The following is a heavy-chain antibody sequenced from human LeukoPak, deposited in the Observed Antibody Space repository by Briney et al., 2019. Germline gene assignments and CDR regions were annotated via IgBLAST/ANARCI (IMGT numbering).Heavy chain of an antibody. CDR2: IYYSGST. Sequence: KASETLSLTCTVSGGSISSGDYYWSWIRQPPGKGLEWIGYIYYSGSTYYNPSLKSRVTISVDTSKNQFSLKLSSVTAADTAVYYCARWGDWGYFDYWGQGTLVTVSS. J-gene: IGHJ4*02. CDR3: ARWGDWGYFDY. D-gene: IGHD7-27*01. V-gene: IGHV4-30-4*01. CDR1: GGSISSGDYY.